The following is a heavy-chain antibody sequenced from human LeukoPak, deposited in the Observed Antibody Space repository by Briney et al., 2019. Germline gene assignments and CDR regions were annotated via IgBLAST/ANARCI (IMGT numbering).Heavy chain of an antibody. J-gene: IGHJ1*01. CDR3: ARMLNGAYDL. Sequence: GASVKVSCKASGYTFTGPYMHWVRQAPGQGLEWMGWLDPNSGGTMYAQNFQGRVTMTRDTSFSTAYMEVNRLRSDDTAVYYCARMLNGAYDLWGQGTLVTVSS. CDR2: LDPNSGGT. D-gene: IGHD5-12*01. V-gene: IGHV1-2*02. CDR1: GYTFTGPY.